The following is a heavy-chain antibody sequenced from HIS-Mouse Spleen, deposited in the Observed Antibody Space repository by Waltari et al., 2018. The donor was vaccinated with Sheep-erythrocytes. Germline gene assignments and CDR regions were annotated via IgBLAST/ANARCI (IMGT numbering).Heavy chain of an antibody. D-gene: IGHD3-3*01. J-gene: IGHJ4*02. CDR3: ARASIFGVVRGFDY. V-gene: IGHV3-21*01. CDR2: ISSSSSYI. Sequence: EVQLVESGGGLVKPGGSLRLSCAASGFTFRSGSMNWVRQAPGKGLEWVSSISSSSSYIYYADSVKGRFTISRDNAKNSLYLQMNSLRAEDMAVYYCARASIFGVVRGFDYWGQGTLVTISS. CDR1: GFTFRSGS.